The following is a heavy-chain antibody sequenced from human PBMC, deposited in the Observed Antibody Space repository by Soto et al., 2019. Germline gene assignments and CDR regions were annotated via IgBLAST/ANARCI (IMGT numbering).Heavy chain of an antibody. Sequence: EVQLLESGGGLVQPGGSLRLSCAASGFTFSSYAMSWVRQAPGKGLEWVSAISGSGGSTYYADSVKGRFTISRDNSKNTLYLQMNSLRAEDTAVYYCADGALPAAGSYYYYGMDVWGQGTTVTVSS. J-gene: IGHJ6*02. CDR3: ADGALPAAGSYYYYGMDV. CDR1: GFTFSSYA. V-gene: IGHV3-23*01. CDR2: ISGSGGST. D-gene: IGHD2-2*01.